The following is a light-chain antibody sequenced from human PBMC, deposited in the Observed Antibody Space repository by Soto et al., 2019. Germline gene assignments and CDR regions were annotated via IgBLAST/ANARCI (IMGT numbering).Light chain of an antibody. CDR2: GAS. J-gene: IGKJ1*01. Sequence: EIVMTQSPATLSVSPGERATLSCRASQSVSSNLAWYQQKPGQAPRLLIFGASTGATGIPARFSGSGSGTDFTLSISSLQPEDFALYYCQQRSKWPPWTFGQGTKVDIK. CDR1: QSVSSN. V-gene: IGKV3D-15*01. CDR3: QQRSKWPPWT.